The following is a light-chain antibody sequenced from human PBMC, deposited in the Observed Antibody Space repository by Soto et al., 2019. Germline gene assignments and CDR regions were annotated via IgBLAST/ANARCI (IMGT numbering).Light chain of an antibody. CDR1: GSNIGNNY. CDR3: GTWDSSLSIGV. CDR2: DNN. Sequence: QSALTQPPSVSAAPGQKVTISCSGSGSNIGNNYVSWYQHLPGTAPKLLIYDNNERPSGIPDRFSGSKSGTSATLGITGLQTGDEADYYCGTWDSSLSIGVFGTGTKVTVL. J-gene: IGLJ1*01. V-gene: IGLV1-51*01.